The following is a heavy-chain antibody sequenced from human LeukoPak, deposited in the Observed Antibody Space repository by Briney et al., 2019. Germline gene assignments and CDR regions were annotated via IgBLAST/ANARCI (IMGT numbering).Heavy chain of an antibody. J-gene: IGHJ4*02. Sequence: PGGSLRLSRAASGFIFSSYAMGCVRHAPGNGLEWVSGISGSGGSTYYADSVKGPLTISRDNSKNRLHLQMNSLRAEDTAVYYCAKQLGFFDYWGQGILVTVFS. CDR2: ISGSGGST. CDR3: AKQLGFFDY. D-gene: IGHD5-24*01. V-gene: IGHV3-23*01. CDR1: GFIFSSYA.